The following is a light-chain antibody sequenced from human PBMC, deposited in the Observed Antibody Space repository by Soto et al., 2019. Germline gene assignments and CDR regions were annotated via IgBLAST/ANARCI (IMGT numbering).Light chain of an antibody. CDR3: CSYTRXSTXL. J-gene: IGLJ1*01. V-gene: IGLV2-14*01. Sequence: QSVLTQPASVSGSPGQSITISCTGTSSDVGGYNYVSWYQQXXGKAPKLMIYEVSNRPSGVSSRFSGSKSGNTASLTISGLXAEDEGDYYCCSYTRXSTXLFGTGTKLTVL. CDR1: SSDVGGYNY. CDR2: EVS.